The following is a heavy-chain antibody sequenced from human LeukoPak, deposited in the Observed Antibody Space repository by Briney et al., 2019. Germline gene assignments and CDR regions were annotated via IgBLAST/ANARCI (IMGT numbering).Heavy chain of an antibody. CDR1: GGSLSGYY. J-gene: IGHJ6*02. CDR2: INHSGST. D-gene: IGHD3-10*01. Sequence: TSETLSLTCAVYGGSLSGYYWSWIRQPPGKGLEWIGEINHSGSTNYNPSLKSRVTISADTSKNQFSLKLSSVTAADTAVYYCARAHPRGWFYYYYGMDVWGQGTTVTVSS. V-gene: IGHV4-34*01. CDR3: ARAHPRGWFYYYYGMDV.